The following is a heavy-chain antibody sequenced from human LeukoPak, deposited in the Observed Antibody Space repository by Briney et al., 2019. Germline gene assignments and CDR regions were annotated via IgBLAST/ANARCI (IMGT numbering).Heavy chain of an antibody. V-gene: IGHV4-39*01. CDR3: ARHPTVKRGAVASNFDY. D-gene: IGHD6-19*01. Sequence: SETLSLTCSVSGGLITSTIHYWAWIRQPPGQVLYWLARIYYNGITYYNASLATRVTMSVDTSRNQFSLRLSSVSAADTSVYYCARHPTVKRGAVASNFDYWGQGTLVTVSS. CDR2: IYYNGIT. CDR1: GGLITSTIHY. J-gene: IGHJ4*02.